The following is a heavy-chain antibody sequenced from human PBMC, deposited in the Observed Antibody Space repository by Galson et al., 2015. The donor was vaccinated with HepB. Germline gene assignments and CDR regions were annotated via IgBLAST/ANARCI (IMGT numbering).Heavy chain of an antibody. CDR3: AKETSDIAVVSAVGPGY. CDR1: GFTFRSYA. D-gene: IGHD2-15*01. Sequence: SLRLSCAASGFTFRSYAMNWVRQTPGKGLEWIAAITASGRDSYYADSVKGRFTISRDNSRNTLYLQMSSLRAEDTAVYYCAKETSDIAVVSAVGPGYWGQGTLVTVSS. V-gene: IGHV3-23*01. J-gene: IGHJ4*02. CDR2: ITASGRDS.